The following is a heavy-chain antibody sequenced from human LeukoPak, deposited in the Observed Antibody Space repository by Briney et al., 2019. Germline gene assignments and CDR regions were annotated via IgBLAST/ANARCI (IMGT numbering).Heavy chain of an antibody. CDR2: IWYDGSNK. CDR3: ARGNFRRDGYNFDY. CDR1: GFIFSGYG. D-gene: IGHD5-24*01. Sequence: GGSLGLSCAASGFIFSGYGMHWVRQAPGKGLEWVAVIWYDGSNKYYADSVKGRFTISRDNSKNTLYLQMNSLRAEDTAVFYCARGNFRRDGYNFDYWGQGTLVSVCS. V-gene: IGHV3-33*01. J-gene: IGHJ4*02.